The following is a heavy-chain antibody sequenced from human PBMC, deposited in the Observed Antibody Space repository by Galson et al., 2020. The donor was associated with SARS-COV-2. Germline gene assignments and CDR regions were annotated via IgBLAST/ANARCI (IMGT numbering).Heavy chain of an antibody. V-gene: IGHV1-2*02. CDR1: GYSFSDYY. J-gene: IGHJ3*02. CDR3: AREKPNFNKRIGWRSDAFDI. Sequence: ASVKVSCKASGYSFSDYYIHWVRQAPGQGLEWMGWINPNSGATNSAQKFQGRVTLARDTSVSTAYVELSGLRSDDTAIYYCAREKPNFNKRIGWRSDAFDIWGQGTMVTVSS. CDR2: INPNSGAT. D-gene: IGHD3-10*01.